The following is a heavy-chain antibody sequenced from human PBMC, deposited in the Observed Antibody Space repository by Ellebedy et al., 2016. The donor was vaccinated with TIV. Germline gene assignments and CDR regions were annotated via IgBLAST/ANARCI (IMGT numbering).Heavy chain of an antibody. CDR1: GYTFTGYY. CDR3: TSCDDYGDPPTAFDI. Sequence: AASVEVSCKASGYTFTGYYMHWVRQAPGQGLEWMGWINPNSGGTNYAQKFQGRVTMTRDTSISTAYMELSRLRSDDTAVYYCTSCDDYGDPPTAFDIWGQGTMVTVSS. D-gene: IGHD4-17*01. CDR2: INPNSGGT. V-gene: IGHV1-2*02. J-gene: IGHJ3*02.